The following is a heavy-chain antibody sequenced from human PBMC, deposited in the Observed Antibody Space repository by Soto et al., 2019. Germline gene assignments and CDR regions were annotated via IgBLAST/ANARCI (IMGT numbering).Heavy chain of an antibody. J-gene: IGHJ4*02. V-gene: IGHV3-9*01. Sequence: EVQLVESGGGLVQPGRSLRLSCAASGFTFDTCGMHWVRQAPGKGLEWVAGISWDSSTIGYADSVKGRFIISRDDAKNSLYLQMDSLRGEDTALYYCVQGRYPTMATPLDHWGQGTQVIVSS. CDR3: VQGRYPTMATPLDH. CDR2: ISWDSSTI. CDR1: GFTFDTCG. D-gene: IGHD2-15*01.